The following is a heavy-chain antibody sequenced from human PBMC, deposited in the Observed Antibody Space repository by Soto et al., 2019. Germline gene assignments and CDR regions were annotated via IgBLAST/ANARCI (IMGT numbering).Heavy chain of an antibody. Sequence: GSLRLSCAASGFTFSNAWMSWVRQAPGKGLEWVGRIKSKSDGGTIDYAAPVKGRFTISRDDSKNTLYLQMNSLRASETAMYFCARHLVGSTRGNFDYWGQGTLVTVSS. V-gene: IGHV3-15*01. CDR3: ARHLVGSTRGNFDY. J-gene: IGHJ4*01. D-gene: IGHD2-2*01. CDR1: GFTFSNAW. CDR2: IKSKSDGGTI.